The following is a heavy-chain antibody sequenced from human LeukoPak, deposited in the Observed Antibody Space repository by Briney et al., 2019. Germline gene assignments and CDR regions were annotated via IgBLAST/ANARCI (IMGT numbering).Heavy chain of an antibody. D-gene: IGHD3-22*01. CDR3: ARNPIVVIILPYFDY. V-gene: IGHV3-21*01. CDR2: ISSSSSYI. CDR1: GFTFSSYS. J-gene: IGHJ4*02. Sequence: GGSLRLSCAASGFTFSSYSMNWVRQAPGKGLEWVSSISSSSSYIYYADSVKGRFTISRDNAKNSLYLQMDSLRAEDTAVYYCARNPIVVIILPYFDYWGQGTLVTVSS.